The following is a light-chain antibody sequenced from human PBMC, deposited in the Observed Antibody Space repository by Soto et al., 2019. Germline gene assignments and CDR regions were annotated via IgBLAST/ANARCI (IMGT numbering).Light chain of an antibody. V-gene: IGKV3-20*01. Sequence: IVLTQSPGTLSLSPGQRATLSCRASESISSDYLAWYQQRLGQAPRLLIYGASSGATGNPDRFSGSGSGTDFTLTIIRLEPEDVAIYYCRQYGGVPYTFGQGTKLEIK. CDR3: RQYGGVPYT. CDR2: GAS. CDR1: ESISSDY. J-gene: IGKJ2*01.